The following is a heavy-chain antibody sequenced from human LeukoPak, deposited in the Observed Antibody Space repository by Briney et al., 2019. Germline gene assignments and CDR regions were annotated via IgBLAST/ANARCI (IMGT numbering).Heavy chain of an antibody. V-gene: IGHV1-69*13. D-gene: IGHD2-15*01. Sequence: SVKVSCKASGGTFISYAISWVRQAPGQGLEWMGGIIPIFGTANYAQKFQGRVTITADESTSTAYMELSSLRSEDTAVYYCARKPLTYCSGGSCPRNYFDYWGQGTLVTVSS. J-gene: IGHJ4*02. CDR2: IIPIFGTA. CDR1: GGTFISYA. CDR3: ARKPLTYCSGGSCPRNYFDY.